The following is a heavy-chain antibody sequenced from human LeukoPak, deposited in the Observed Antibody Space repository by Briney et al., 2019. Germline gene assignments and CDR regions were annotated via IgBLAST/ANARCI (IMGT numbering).Heavy chain of an antibody. V-gene: IGHV1-46*01. Sequence: ASVKVSCKASGYTFTSNYIHWVRQAPGQGLEWMGMIYPRDGSTSYAQKFQGRVTVTRDTSTSTVHMELSGLRSEDTAVYYCARDLVGATGGWGQGTLVTVSS. CDR2: IYPRDGST. CDR3: ARDLVGATGG. J-gene: IGHJ4*02. CDR1: GYTFTSNY. D-gene: IGHD1-26*01.